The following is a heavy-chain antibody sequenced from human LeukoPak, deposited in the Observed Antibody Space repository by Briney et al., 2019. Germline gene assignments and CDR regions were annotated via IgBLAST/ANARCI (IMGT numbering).Heavy chain of an antibody. V-gene: IGHV4-31*03. CDR1: GGSITTGAYS. D-gene: IGHD2-15*01. Sequence: SETLSLTCTVSGGSITTGAYSWSWIRQHPGKGLEWIGYIYYSGSTYYNPSLKRRVTISVDTSKNHFSLKLSSVTAADTAVYYCARGRWYFDYWGQGTLVTVSS. CDR2: IYYSGST. CDR3: ARGRWYFDY. J-gene: IGHJ4*02.